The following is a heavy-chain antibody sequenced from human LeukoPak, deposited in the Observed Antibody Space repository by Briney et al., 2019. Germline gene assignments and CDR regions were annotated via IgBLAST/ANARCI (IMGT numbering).Heavy chain of an antibody. V-gene: IGHV4-59*01. Sequence: SETLSLTCTVSGGSISSYYWSWIRQPPGKGLEWIGYIYYSGSTNYNPSLKSRDTISVDTSKNQFSLKLSSVTAADTAVYYCARDLTGDTGFDPWGQGTLVTVSS. CDR1: GGSISSYY. CDR2: IYYSGST. D-gene: IGHD7-27*01. CDR3: ARDLTGDTGFDP. J-gene: IGHJ5*02.